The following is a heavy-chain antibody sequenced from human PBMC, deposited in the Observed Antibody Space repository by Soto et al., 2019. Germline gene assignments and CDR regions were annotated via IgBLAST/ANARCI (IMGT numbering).Heavy chain of an antibody. CDR1: NGSISNYY. J-gene: IGHJ4*02. CDR3: ARVPDY. D-gene: IGHD2-2*01. Sequence: SETLSLTCTVSNGSISNYYGSWIRQPPGKGMEWIGYVNHSWGSFYNPSLQSRVAISLDTSKSQFSLKLSSVTAADSAVYYCARVPDYWAQGTLVTVSS. V-gene: IGHV4-59*08. CDR2: VNHSWGS.